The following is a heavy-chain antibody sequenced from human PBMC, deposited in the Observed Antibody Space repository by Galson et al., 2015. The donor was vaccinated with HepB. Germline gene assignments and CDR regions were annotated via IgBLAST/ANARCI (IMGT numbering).Heavy chain of an antibody. CDR3: SRKIGAPEYDYYGLDV. V-gene: IGHV3-49*03. CDR2: IRTKSYGGAT. D-gene: IGHD2/OR15-2a*01. J-gene: IGHJ6*02. CDR1: EFTFEDYV. Sequence: SLRLSCAGSEFTFEDYVISWFRQAPGKGLEWLGFIRTKSYGGATEYAASVESRVIISGGDSGSGAYLQMNSLDTDDTAVYYCSRKIGAPEYDYYGLDVWGQGTTVTVSS.